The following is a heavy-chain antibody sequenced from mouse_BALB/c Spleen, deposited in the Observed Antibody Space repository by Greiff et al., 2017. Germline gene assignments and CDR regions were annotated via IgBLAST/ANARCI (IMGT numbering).Heavy chain of an antibody. V-gene: IGHV2-9*02. D-gene: IGHD5-1*01. Sequence: VKLMESGPGLVAPSQSLSITCTVSGFSLTSYGVHWVRQPPGKGLEWLGVIWAGGSTNYNSALMSRLSISKDNSKSQVFLKLNSLQTDDTATYYCAKGGRTTFAYWGQGTLVTVSA. CDR1: GFSLTSYG. J-gene: IGHJ3*01. CDR3: AKGGRTTFAY. CDR2: IWAGGST.